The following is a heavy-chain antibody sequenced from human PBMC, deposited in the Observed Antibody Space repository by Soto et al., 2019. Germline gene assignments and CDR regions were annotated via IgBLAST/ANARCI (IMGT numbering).Heavy chain of an antibody. Sequence: QVQLQQWGAGPLRPLETLSLTCGVSGGSFSGYYWAWIRQSPGKVLEWIGEINDRGSINYNPSLKSRGCISVDTSKNHYSLNLTSVTAADTAVYYCAKESHDVLTGPPWVWYFDLWGRGTLVTVSS. J-gene: IGHJ2*01. CDR1: GGSFSGYY. CDR2: INDRGSI. V-gene: IGHV4-34*01. CDR3: AKESHDVLTGPPWVWYFDL. D-gene: IGHD3-9*01.